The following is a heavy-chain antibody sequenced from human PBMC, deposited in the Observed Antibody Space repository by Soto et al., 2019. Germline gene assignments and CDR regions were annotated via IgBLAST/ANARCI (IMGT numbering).Heavy chain of an antibody. CDR3: TRERYYYGSGSYYYYGMDV. V-gene: IGHV1-69*13. Sequence: ASVKVSCKASGGTFSSYAISWVRQAPGEGLEWMGGIIPIFGTANYAQKFQGRVTITADESTSTAYMELSSLRSEDTAVYYCTRERYYYGSGSYYYYGMDVWGQGTTVTVSS. J-gene: IGHJ6*02. CDR1: GGTFSSYA. CDR2: IIPIFGTA. D-gene: IGHD3-10*01.